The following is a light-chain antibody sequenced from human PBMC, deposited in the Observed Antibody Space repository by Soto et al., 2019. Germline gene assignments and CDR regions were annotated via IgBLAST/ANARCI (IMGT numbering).Light chain of an antibody. CDR1: KLGDKY. J-gene: IGLJ1*01. CDR3: QAWDSSTALV. V-gene: IGLV3-1*01. CDR2: QDS. Sequence: YELTQPPSVSVSPGQTASITCSGDKLGDKYACWYQQKPGQSPVLVIYQDSKRPSGIPERFSGSNSGNTATLTISGTQAMDEADYYCQAWDSSTALVFGTGTKVTVL.